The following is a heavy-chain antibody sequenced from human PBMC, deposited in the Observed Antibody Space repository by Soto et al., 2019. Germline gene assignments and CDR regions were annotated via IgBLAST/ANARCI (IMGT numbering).Heavy chain of an antibody. D-gene: IGHD6-13*01. CDR1: GGSISSGGYY. Sequence: QVQLQESGPGLVKPSQTLSLTCTVSGGSISSGGYYWSWIRQHPGKGLEWIGYIYYSGSTYYNPSLKSRGTISVDTSKNQFSLKLSSVTAAETAVYYCAGDQAIAGGGMDVWGQGTTVTVSS. CDR2: IYYSGST. J-gene: IGHJ6*02. V-gene: IGHV4-31*03. CDR3: AGDQAIAGGGMDV.